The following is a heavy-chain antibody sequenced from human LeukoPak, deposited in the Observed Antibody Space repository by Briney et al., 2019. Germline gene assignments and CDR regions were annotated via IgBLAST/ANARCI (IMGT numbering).Heavy chain of an antibody. J-gene: IGHJ4*02. Sequence: SGGSLRLSCAASGFTFSSYAMSWVRQAPGKGLEWVSAISGSGGSTYYADSVKGRFTISRDNSKNTLYLQMNSLRAEDTAVYYCAKARGGYRYYASSPIDYWGQGTLVTVSS. CDR1: GFTFSSYA. D-gene: IGHD3-16*02. CDR2: ISGSGGST. V-gene: IGHV3-23*01. CDR3: AKARGGYRYYASSPIDY.